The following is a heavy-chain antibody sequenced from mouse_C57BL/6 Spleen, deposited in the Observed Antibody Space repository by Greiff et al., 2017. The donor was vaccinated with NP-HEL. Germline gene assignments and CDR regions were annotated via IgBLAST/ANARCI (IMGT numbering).Heavy chain of an antibody. J-gene: IGHJ2*01. CDR2: IYPRSGNT. V-gene: IGHV1-81*01. D-gene: IGHD2-3*01. CDR3: ARRDDGYFDY. CDR1: GYTFTSYG. Sequence: VKVVESGAELARPGASVKLSCKASGYTFTSYGISWVKQRTGQGLEWIGEIYPRSGNTYYNEKFKGKATLTADKSSSTAYMELRSLTSEDSAVYFCARRDDGYFDYWGQGTTLTVSS.